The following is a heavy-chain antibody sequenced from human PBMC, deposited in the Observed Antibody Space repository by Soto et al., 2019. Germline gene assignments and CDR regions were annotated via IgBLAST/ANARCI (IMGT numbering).Heavy chain of an antibody. CDR3: ARDGGCGELKY. CDR2: IIPVFGTT. J-gene: IGHJ4*02. Sequence: QVQLVQSGAEWKKPGSSVKVSCKASGDTFSGYPINWVRQAPGEGLEWMGRIIPVFGTTNDAQRVEGRVTFTADESTNTAYMELRGLLSEDTAVYYCARDGGCGELKYWSPGTLVTVSS. CDR1: GDTFSGYP. D-gene: IGHD3-16*01. V-gene: IGHV1-69*18.